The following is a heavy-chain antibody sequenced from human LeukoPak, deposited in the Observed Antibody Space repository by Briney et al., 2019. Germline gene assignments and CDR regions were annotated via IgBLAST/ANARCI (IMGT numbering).Heavy chain of an antibody. V-gene: IGHV1-69*05. D-gene: IGHD2-2*01. CDR3: ARDVKPSIVVVPAAMFYDYYYYMDV. CDR1: GGTFSSYT. Sequence: SVKVSCKASGGTFSSYTISWVRQAPGQGLEWMGRIIPIFGTANYAQKFQGRVTITTDESTSTAYMELSSLRSEDTAVYYCARDVKPSIVVVPAAMFYDYYYYMDVWGKGITVTVSS. CDR2: IIPIFGTA. J-gene: IGHJ6*03.